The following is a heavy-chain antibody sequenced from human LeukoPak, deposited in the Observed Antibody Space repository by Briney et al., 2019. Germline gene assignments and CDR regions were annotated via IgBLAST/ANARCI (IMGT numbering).Heavy chain of an antibody. CDR2: ISYDGSNK. CDR3: ARGDRYDWDYYYYMDV. V-gene: IGHV3-30*03. Sequence: GGSLRLSCEASGFTFNTYSMNWARQAPGKGLEWVAVISYDGSNKYYADSVKGRFTISRDNSKNTLYLQMNSLRAEDTAVHYCARGDRYDWDYYYYMDVWGKGTTVTISS. J-gene: IGHJ6*03. D-gene: IGHD1-20*01. CDR1: GFTFNTYS.